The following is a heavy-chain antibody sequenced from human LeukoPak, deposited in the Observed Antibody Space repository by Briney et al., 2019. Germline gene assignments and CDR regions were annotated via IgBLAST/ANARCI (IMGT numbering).Heavy chain of an antibody. CDR3: AKDHGENSAGYYYYYYMDV. V-gene: IGHV3-30*02. J-gene: IGHJ6*03. CDR1: GFTFSSYG. D-gene: IGHD3-10*01. CDR2: IYYDESNK. Sequence: GGSLRLSCAASGFTFSSYGIHWVRQAPGKGLEWVAFIYYDESNKYYADSVKGRFTISRDNSKSTLYLQMNSLRAEDTAVYYCAKDHGENSAGYYYYYYMDVWGKGTTVTVSS.